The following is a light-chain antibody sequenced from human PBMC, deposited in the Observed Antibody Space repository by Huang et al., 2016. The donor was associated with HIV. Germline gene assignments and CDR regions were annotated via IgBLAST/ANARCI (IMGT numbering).Light chain of an antibody. J-gene: IGKJ4*01. Sequence: EIVLTQSPATLSLSPGERASQSVSSYLAWYQQKPGQAPRLLIYDASNSATGIPARFSGSGSGTDFTLTISSLEPEDFAVYYCQQRSNWPPRLTFGGGTKVEIK. CDR3: QQRSNWPPRLT. CDR2: DAS. CDR1: QSVSSY. V-gene: IGKV3-11*01.